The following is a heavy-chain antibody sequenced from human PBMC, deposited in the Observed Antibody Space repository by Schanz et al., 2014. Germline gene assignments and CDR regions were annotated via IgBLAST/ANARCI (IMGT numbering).Heavy chain of an antibody. CDR3: VREDMVRGIRAFDI. J-gene: IGHJ3*02. CDR2: IRSDNNYI. CDR1: GFTFSSHG. Sequence: VKLVESGGGVVQPGGSLRLSCAASGFTFSSHGIHWVRQAPGKGLEWVSYIRSDNNYIYYADSVKGRFTISRDNAKNSLFLQMNSLTAEDTAVYYCVREDMVRGIRAFDIWGQGTMVTVSS. V-gene: IGHV3-21*01. D-gene: IGHD3-10*01.